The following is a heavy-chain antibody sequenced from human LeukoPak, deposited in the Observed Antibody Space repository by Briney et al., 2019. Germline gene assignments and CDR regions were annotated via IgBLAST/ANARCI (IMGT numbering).Heavy chain of an antibody. CDR1: GGSISSSSYY. CDR3: ARPLTYYYDSSGYSNWFDP. Sequence: PSETLSLTCTVSGGSISSSSYYWGWIRQPPGKGLEWLGSIYYSGSTCYNPSLKSRVTISVDTSKNQFSLKLSSVTAADTAVYYYARPLTYYYDSSGYSNWFDPWGQGTLVTVSS. J-gene: IGHJ5*02. CDR2: IYYSGST. V-gene: IGHV4-39*01. D-gene: IGHD3-22*01.